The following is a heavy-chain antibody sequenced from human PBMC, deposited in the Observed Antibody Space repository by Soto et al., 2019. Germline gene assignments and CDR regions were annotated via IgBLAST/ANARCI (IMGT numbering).Heavy chain of an antibody. J-gene: IGHJ5*02. CDR1: GGSIKNYY. D-gene: IGHD2-21*01. V-gene: IGHV4-59*01. Sequence: QVQLQESGPGLVRPSETLSLTCSVSGGSIKNYYWNWIRQAPGKGLEWIGYIYYSRSTNYHPSLRGRVTISVDTSKNQFSLKLTSVTAADTAVYYCARDREVWLRGWGFDPWGQGALVTVSS. CDR2: IYYSRST. CDR3: ARDREVWLRGWGFDP.